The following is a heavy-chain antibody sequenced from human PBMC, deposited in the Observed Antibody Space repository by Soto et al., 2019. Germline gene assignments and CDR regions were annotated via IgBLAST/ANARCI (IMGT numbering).Heavy chain of an antibody. V-gene: IGHV5-51*01. CDR2: IYPGDSDT. CDR3: ARLRDDVRQQLVDNWFDP. Sequence: PGESLKISCKGSGYSFTSYWIGWVRQMPGKGLEWMGIIYPGDSDTRYSPSFQGQVTISADKSISTAYLQWSSLKASDTAMYYCARLRDDVRQQLVDNWFDPWGQGTLVTVSS. J-gene: IGHJ5*02. D-gene: IGHD6-13*01. CDR1: GYSFTSYW.